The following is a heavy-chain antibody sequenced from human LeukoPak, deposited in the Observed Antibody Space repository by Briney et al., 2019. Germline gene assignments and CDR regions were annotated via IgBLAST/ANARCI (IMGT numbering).Heavy chain of an antibody. CDR1: GFTADDHA. CDR3: ASQTKYYYGSGSYWGAFDI. J-gene: IGHJ3*02. CDR2: ISGDT. Sequence: AGRSLRLSYAASGFTADDHAMHSVRQDPGKGLEWVSLISGDTYYADSVKGRFTIFRDNSKNSLYLQMNSLRTDDTAVYYCASQTKYYYGSGSYWGAFDIWGQGTMVTVSS. V-gene: IGHV3-43*02. D-gene: IGHD3-10*01.